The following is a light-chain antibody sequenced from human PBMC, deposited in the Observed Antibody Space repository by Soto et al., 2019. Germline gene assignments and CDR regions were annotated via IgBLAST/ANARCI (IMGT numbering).Light chain of an antibody. J-gene: IGKJ1*01. CDR1: QGISSY. CDR2: DAS. V-gene: IGKV1-39*01. Sequence: DIQMTQSPSTLSASVGDRVTITCRASQGISSYLAWYQQTPGKAPKLLIHDASSLQSGVPSRFSGSGSGTDFALTINSLQPEDFATIYCQQTYSTPWTFGQGTKVDIK. CDR3: QQTYSTPWT.